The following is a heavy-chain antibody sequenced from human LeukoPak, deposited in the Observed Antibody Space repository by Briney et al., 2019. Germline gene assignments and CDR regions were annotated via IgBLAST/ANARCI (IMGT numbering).Heavy chain of an antibody. CDR1: GGSISSGGYY. Sequence: PSETLSLTCTVSGGSISSGGYYWSWIRQHPGKGLEWIGYIYYSGSTYYNPSLKSRVTISVDTSKNHFSLKLSSVTAADTAVYYCARDGYYDSSGHLDGFDIWGQGTMVTASS. V-gene: IGHV4-31*03. D-gene: IGHD3-22*01. CDR2: IYYSGST. CDR3: ARDGYYDSSGHLDGFDI. J-gene: IGHJ3*02.